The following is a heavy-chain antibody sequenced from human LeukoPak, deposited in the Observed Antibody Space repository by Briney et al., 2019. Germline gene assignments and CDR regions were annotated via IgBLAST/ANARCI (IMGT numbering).Heavy chain of an antibody. D-gene: IGHD6-19*01. J-gene: IGHJ4*02. CDR3: ARDQYEGAGRGDYFDY. Sequence: GGSLRLSCAASGFTFSSYWMSCVRQAPGKGLEWVANIKQDGGETYYVDSVKGRFTISRDNAKNTLYLQMNSLRAEDTAVYYCARDQYEGAGRGDYFDYWGQGTLVTVSS. CDR1: GFTFSSYW. V-gene: IGHV3-7*03. CDR2: IKQDGGET.